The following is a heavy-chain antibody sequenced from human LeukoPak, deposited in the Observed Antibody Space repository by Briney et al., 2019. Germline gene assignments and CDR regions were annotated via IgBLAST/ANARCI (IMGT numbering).Heavy chain of an antibody. J-gene: IGHJ4*02. CDR1: GLTFDDYA. CDR3: AKGSLGGSYYFDY. Sequence: GGSLRLSCAASGLTFDDYAMHWVRQAPGKGLEWVSGISWNSGSIGYADSVKGRFTISRDNAKNSLYLQMNSLRAEDTALYYCAKGSLGGSYYFDYWGQGTLVTVSS. V-gene: IGHV3-9*01. CDR2: ISWNSGSI. D-gene: IGHD1-26*01.